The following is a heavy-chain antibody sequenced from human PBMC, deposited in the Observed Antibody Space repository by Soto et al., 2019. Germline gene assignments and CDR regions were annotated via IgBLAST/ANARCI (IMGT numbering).Heavy chain of an antibody. J-gene: IGHJ6*02. CDR3: AKEGPGGGRHFYYATDV. CDR2: ITNDGNDQ. D-gene: IGHD1-26*01. CDR1: GFVFRDYG. Sequence: QMNLVESGGGVVQPGRSLRLSCAASGFVFRDYGMHWARQAPGKGLEWVALITNDGNDQYYRESVKGRFSISRGRSTNTVDLLMNSLRPDDTGVYYCAKEGPGGGRHFYYATDVWCQGTTVTVSS. V-gene: IGHV3-30*18.